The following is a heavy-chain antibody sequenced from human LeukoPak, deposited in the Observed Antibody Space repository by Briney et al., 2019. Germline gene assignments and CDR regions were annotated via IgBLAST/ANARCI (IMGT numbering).Heavy chain of an antibody. CDR1: GFTFSSYW. CDR2: IKQDGSEK. Sequence: SGGSLRLSCAATGFTFSSYWMNWVRQAPGKGLEWVANIKQDGSEKYYVDSVKGRFTISRDNAKNSLYLQMNSLRAEDTAVYYCASDYNTRSRFDYWGQGTLVTVSS. V-gene: IGHV3-7*01. J-gene: IGHJ4*02. CDR3: ASDYNTRSRFDY. D-gene: IGHD5-24*01.